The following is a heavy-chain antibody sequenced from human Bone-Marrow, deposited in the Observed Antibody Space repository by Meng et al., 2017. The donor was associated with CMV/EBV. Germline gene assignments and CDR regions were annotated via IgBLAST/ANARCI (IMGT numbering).Heavy chain of an antibody. J-gene: IGHJ4*02. CDR1: GFTFDDYA. CDR2: ISWNSGSI. Sequence: SLKISCAASGFTFDDYAMHWVRQAPGKGLEWVSGISWNSGSIGYADSVKGRFTISRDNAKNSLYLQMNSLRAEDTALYYCAKAPDEVGATHFDYWGQGKLVNVAS. D-gene: IGHD1-26*01. CDR3: AKAPDEVGATHFDY. V-gene: IGHV3-9*01.